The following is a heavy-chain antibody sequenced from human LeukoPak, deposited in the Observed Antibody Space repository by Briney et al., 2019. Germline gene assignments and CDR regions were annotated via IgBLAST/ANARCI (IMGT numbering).Heavy chain of an antibody. D-gene: IGHD7-27*01. J-gene: IGHJ4*02. V-gene: IGHV1-8*01. CDR1: GYTFTSYD. CDR3: ARGPPNWGYDY. CDR2: MSPNSGDT. Sequence: ASVKVSCKASGYTFTSYDFNWVRQATGQRPKWMGWMSPNSGDTGYAQKFQDRVTMTRNTSISTAYMELSSLRSDDTAVYYCARGPPNWGYDYWGPGTLVTVSS.